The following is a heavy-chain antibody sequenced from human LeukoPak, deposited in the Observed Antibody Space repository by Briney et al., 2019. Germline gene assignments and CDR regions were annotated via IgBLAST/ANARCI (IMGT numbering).Heavy chain of an antibody. CDR1: GYTFTIYY. CDR3: ARGFVVRGVSPIRPPLSGAFHI. CDR2: INPSGGST. D-gene: IGHD3-10*01. J-gene: IGHJ3*02. Sequence: ASVKVSCKASGYTFTIYYIHWVRQAPGQGLEWMGLINPSGGSTNYAQKFQGRVTMTRDTSISTAYMDLSGLRSDDTAVYYCARGFVVRGVSPIRPPLSGAFHIWGQGTMVTVSS. V-gene: IGHV1-46*01.